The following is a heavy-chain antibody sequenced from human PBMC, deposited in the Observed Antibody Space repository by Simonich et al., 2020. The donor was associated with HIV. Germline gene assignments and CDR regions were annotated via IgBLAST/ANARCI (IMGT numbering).Heavy chain of an antibody. V-gene: IGHV4-34*01. CDR3: ARGFYQRLYYFDY. Sequence: QVQLQQWGAGLLKPSETLSLTCAVYGGSFSGYYWSLIRQPPGKGREWLGEINHSESTNYNPSLKNRVTISVDTSKNQSSLKLSSVTAADTAVYYCARGFYQRLYYFDYWGQGTLVTVSS. CDR1: GGSFSGYY. J-gene: IGHJ4*02. D-gene: IGHD2-2*01. CDR2: INHSEST.